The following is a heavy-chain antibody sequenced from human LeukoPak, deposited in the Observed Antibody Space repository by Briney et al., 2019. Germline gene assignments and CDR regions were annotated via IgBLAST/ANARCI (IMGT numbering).Heavy chain of an antibody. J-gene: IGHJ3*02. D-gene: IGHD3-10*01. V-gene: IGHV3-48*03. CDR1: GFSLRSSE. CDR2: INSADNVE. CDR3: ARDRAYAFDN. Sequence: PGGSLRLSCAASGFSLRSSEMNWVRQAPGKGPEWVAHINSADNVEYYTDSVRGRFTMSRDNARDLLYLHLNSLRDEDTAVYYCARDRAYAFDNWGQGTMVTVSS.